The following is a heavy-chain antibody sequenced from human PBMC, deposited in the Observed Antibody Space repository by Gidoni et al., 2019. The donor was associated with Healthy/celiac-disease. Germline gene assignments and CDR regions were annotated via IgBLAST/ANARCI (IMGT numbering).Heavy chain of an antibody. V-gene: IGHV1-46*02. CDR2: NNPSCGST. Sequence: QVQLVQSGAEVEKPGASVKVYCKASGYTFNSYYMHGVRPAPGQGLEWMGINNPSCGSTSYAQKFQGSVTMPRDTSTSTVYMELRSLRSEDTAVYYCARGGDIVVVPAAPDVWGQGTTVTVSS. D-gene: IGHD2-2*01. CDR3: ARGGDIVVVPAAPDV. J-gene: IGHJ6*02. CDR1: GYTFNSYY.